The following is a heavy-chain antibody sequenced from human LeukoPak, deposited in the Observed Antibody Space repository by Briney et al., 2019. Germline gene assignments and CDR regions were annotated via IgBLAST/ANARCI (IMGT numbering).Heavy chain of an antibody. D-gene: IGHD3-16*02. Sequence: SVKVSCKASGGTFSSYAISWVRQAPGQGLEWMGGIIPIFGTANYAQKFQGGVTITADESTSTAYMELSSLRSEDTAVYYCARALSYRDAFDIWGQGTMVTVSS. CDR3: ARALSYRDAFDI. CDR2: IIPIFGTA. CDR1: GGTFSSYA. J-gene: IGHJ3*02. V-gene: IGHV1-69*13.